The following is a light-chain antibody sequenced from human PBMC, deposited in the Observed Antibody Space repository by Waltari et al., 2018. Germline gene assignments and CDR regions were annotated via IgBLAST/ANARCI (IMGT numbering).Light chain of an antibody. V-gene: IGLV2-11*01. CDR2: EVS. CDR1: SSDIGGYNS. CDR3: CSYAGSYTYI. Sequence: QAALTQPRPVSGSPGQSVTISCTGTSSDIGGYNSVSWYQQHPGTAPKLMIYEVSKRPSGVSDRFSGSKSGNTASLTISGLQAEDEADYYCCSYAGSYTYIFGAGTRLTVL. J-gene: IGLJ1*01.